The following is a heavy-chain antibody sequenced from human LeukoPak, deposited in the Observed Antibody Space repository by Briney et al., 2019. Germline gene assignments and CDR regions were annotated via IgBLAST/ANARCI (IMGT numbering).Heavy chain of an antibody. CDR2: IYTSGST. V-gene: IGHV4-4*07. Sequence: PSETLSLTCIVSGGSISSYYWSWIRQPAGKGLEWIGRIYTSGSTNYNPSLKSRVTMSVDTSKNQFSLKLSSVTAADTAVYYCARWALTVTKDYGMDVWGQGTTVTVSS. D-gene: IGHD4-17*01. CDR3: ARWALTVTKDYGMDV. J-gene: IGHJ6*01. CDR1: GGSISSYY.